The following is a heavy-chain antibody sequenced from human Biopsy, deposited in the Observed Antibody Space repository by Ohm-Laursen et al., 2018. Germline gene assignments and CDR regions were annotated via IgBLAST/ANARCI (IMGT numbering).Heavy chain of an antibody. J-gene: IGHJ6*03. Sequence: GTLSLTCTVSGGSISDYFWSWIRQPADKGLEYIGRIYSSGRTFYNPSLKSRVAMSVATSDNQFSLKLSSVTAADTAVYFCARDAYGDYDTYY. CDR2: IYSSGRT. D-gene: IGHD4-17*01. V-gene: IGHV4-4*07. CDR1: GGSISDYF. CDR3: ARDAYGDYDTYY.